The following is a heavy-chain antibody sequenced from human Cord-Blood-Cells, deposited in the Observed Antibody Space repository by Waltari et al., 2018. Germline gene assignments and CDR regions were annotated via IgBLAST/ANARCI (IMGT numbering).Heavy chain of an antibody. V-gene: IGHV3-23*04. CDR1: GFTFSSYA. J-gene: IGHJ3*02. CDR2: IRGSGGST. CDR3: AKLRRAAMDAFDI. Sequence: EVQLVESGGGLVQPGGSLRLSCAASGFTFSSYAMSWVRQAPGKGLEWVSAIRGSGGSTYYADTVKGRFTISRDNSKNTLYLQMNSLRAEDTAVYYCAKLRRAAMDAFDIWGQGTMVTVSS.